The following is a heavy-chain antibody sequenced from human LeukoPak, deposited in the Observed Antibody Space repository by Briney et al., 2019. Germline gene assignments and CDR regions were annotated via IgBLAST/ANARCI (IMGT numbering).Heavy chain of an antibody. CDR2: ISGSGGST. Sequence: PGGSLRLSCAASGFTFSSYNMSWVRQAPGKGLEWVSAISGSGGSTYYADSVKGRFTISRDNSKNTLYLQMNSLRGDDAAVYYCAASPENIAVAGWGQGTLVTVSS. CDR1: GFTFSSYN. CDR3: AASPENIAVAG. V-gene: IGHV3-23*01. J-gene: IGHJ4*02. D-gene: IGHD6-19*01.